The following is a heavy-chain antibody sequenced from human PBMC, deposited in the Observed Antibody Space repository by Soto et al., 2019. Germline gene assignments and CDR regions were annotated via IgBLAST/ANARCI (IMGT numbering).Heavy chain of an antibody. CDR2: ISYDGSNK. CDR3: AKTSSCSGGSCYLGWYFDY. V-gene: IGHV3-30*18. Sequence: GGSLRLSCAASGFTFSSYAMSWVRQAPGKGLEWVAVISYDGSNKYYADSVKGRFTISRDNSKNTLYLQMNSLRAEDTAVYYCAKTSSCSGGSCYLGWYFDYWGQGTLVTVSS. D-gene: IGHD2-15*01. CDR1: GFTFSSYA. J-gene: IGHJ4*02.